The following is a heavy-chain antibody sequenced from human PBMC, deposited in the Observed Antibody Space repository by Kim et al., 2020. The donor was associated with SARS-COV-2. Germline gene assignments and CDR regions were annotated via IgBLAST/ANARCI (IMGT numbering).Heavy chain of an antibody. V-gene: IGHV3-33*01. CDR1: GFTFSSYG. Sequence: GGSLRLSCAASGFTFSSYGMHWVRQAPGKGLEWVAVIWYDGSNKYYADSVKGRFTISRDNSKNTLYLQMNSLRAEDTALYYCAREGGSTSSYGMDVWGQGTTFTVS. J-gene: IGHJ6*02. CDR2: IWYDGSNK. CDR3: AREGGSTSSYGMDV. D-gene: IGHD2-2*01.